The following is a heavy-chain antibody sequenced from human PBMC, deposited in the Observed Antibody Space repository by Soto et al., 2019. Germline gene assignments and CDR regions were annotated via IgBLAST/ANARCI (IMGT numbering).Heavy chain of an antibody. Sequence: ASVKVSCKVSGYTLTELSMHWVRQAPGKGLKWMGGFDPEDGETIYAQKFQGRVTMTEDTSTDTAYMELSSLRSEDTAVYYCARGHKFTKLSHYDILTGRRTYYYYMDVWGKGTTVTVSS. CDR2: FDPEDGET. CDR1: GYTLTELS. CDR3: ARGHKFTKLSHYDILTGRRTYYYYMDV. D-gene: IGHD3-9*01. J-gene: IGHJ6*03. V-gene: IGHV1-24*01.